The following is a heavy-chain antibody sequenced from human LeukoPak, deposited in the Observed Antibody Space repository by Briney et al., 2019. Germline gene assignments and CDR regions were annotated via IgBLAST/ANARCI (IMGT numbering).Heavy chain of an antibody. V-gene: IGHV4-31*03. J-gene: IGHJ5*02. Sequence: SQTLFLTCTVSGGSISSGGYYWSWIRQHAGKGLEWIGYIYYSGSTYYNPSLKSRVTISVDTSKNQFSLKLSSVTAADTAVYYCARDGGGKNWFDPWGQGTLVTVSS. CDR3: ARDGGGKNWFDP. CDR1: GGSISSGGYY. CDR2: IYYSGST. D-gene: IGHD2-15*01.